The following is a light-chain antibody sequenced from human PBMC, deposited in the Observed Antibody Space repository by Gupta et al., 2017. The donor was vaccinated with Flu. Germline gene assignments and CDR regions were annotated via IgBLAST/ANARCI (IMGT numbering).Light chain of an antibody. J-gene: IGKJ1*01. CDR1: QSISNR. CDR3: QQYDYHLT. CDR2: KAS. Sequence: SPSTLSASVGDRVTITCRASQSISNRLSWYQQKAGKPPKILIYKASTLEGGVPSMFSGSGSGTQFTLTISSLQPDDFATYYYQQYDYHLTFGKGTKVEI. V-gene: IGKV1-5*03.